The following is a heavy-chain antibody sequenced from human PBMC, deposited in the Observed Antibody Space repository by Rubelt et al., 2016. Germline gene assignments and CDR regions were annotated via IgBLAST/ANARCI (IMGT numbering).Heavy chain of an antibody. CDR3: ARSPRYDFEDNWFDP. CDR2: INPSGGST. V-gene: IGHV1-46*01. J-gene: IGHJ5*02. Sequence: QVQLVQSGAEVKKPGASVKVSCKASGYTFTSYYMHWVRQAPGQGLEWMGIINPSGGSTSYGQKFQGRVTMTRDTFTSTVYMELSSLRSEDTAVYYCARSPRYDFEDNWFDPWGQGTLATVSS. D-gene: IGHD3-3*01. CDR1: GYTFTSYY.